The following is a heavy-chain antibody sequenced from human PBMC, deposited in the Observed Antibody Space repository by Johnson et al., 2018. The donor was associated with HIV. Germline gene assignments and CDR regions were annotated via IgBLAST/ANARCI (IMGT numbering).Heavy chain of an antibody. V-gene: IGHV3-7*03. D-gene: IGHD3-16*01. J-gene: IGHJ3*02. CDR2: INQDGSEM. CDR1: GCTFSNYW. Sequence: EVQLVESGGGLVQPGGSLRLSCAATGCTFSNYWMTWVRQAPGKGLEWVANINQDGSEMYYVDSVKGRFTISRDNENNSLYVQMNSLRAEDTAVYYCARGRGALDIWGQGTMVTVSS. CDR3: ARGRGALDI.